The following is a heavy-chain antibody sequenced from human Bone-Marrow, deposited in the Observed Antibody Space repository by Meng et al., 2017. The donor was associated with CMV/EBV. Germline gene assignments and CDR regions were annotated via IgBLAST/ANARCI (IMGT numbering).Heavy chain of an antibody. CDR3: TRNYRRAFDI. CDR1: GGSFSGYY. V-gene: IGHV4-34*01. D-gene: IGHD1-7*01. CDR2: INHSGST. J-gene: IGHJ3*02. Sequence: SETLSLTCAVYGGSFSGYYWSWIRQPPGKGLEWIGEINHSGSTNYNPSLKSRVTISVDTPKNQFSLKLSSVTAADTAVYYCTRNYRRAFDIWGQGTMVTVSS.